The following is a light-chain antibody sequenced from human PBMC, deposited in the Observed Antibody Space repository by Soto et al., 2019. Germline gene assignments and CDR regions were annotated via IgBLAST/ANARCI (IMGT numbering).Light chain of an antibody. V-gene: IGKV3-20*01. Sequence: EIVLTQSAGTLSLSPGERATLSCRASQSVTTGYLAWYQQKPGQAPRLLIYGFSTRATGIPDRFSGSGSGTDFTLTISRLEPEDFAVYYCQQYTGSPTFGQGTRLEIK. CDR1: QSVTTGY. CDR2: GFS. CDR3: QQYTGSPT. J-gene: IGKJ5*01.